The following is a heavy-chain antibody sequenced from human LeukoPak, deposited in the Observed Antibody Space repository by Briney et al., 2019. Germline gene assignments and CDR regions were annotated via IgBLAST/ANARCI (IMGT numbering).Heavy chain of an antibody. D-gene: IGHD1-26*01. CDR1: GFTFSSYA. V-gene: IGHV3-23*01. Sequence: SGGSLRLSCAASGFTFSSYAMSWVRQAPGKGLEWVSVISGRGGATYYADSVKGRFTISRDNSKNTLYLQMNSLGAEDTAVYYCAKDPVGPTTRPNWFGPWGQGTLVTVSS. J-gene: IGHJ5*02. CDR3: AKDPVGPTTRPNWFGP. CDR2: ISGRGGAT.